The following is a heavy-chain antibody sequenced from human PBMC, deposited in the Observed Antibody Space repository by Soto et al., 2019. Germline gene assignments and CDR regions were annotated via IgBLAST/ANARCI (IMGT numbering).Heavy chain of an antibody. D-gene: IGHD6-19*01. J-gene: IGHJ5*02. CDR1: GFTFSSYG. CDR2: ISYDGSNK. Sequence: GGSLRLSCAASGFTFSSYGMHWVRQAPGKGLEWVAVISYDGSNKYYADSVKGRFTISRDNSKNTLYLQMNSLRAEDTAVYYCAKGGSPRADWFDPWGQGTLVTVSS. CDR3: AKGGSPRADWFDP. V-gene: IGHV3-30*18.